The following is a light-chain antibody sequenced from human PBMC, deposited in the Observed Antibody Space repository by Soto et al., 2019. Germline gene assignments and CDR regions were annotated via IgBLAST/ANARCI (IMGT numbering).Light chain of an antibody. CDR3: ATWDDSRNGVL. J-gene: IGLJ2*01. CDR2: TNN. V-gene: IGLV1-44*01. CDR1: SSSIGTHT. Sequence: QSVLTQPPSASGTPGQKVTISCSGSSSSIGTHTVHWYQQLPETAPKLLIYTNNHRPSGVPDRFSGSKSGTSASLDISGLQSEDEADYYCATWDDSRNGVLFGGGTKLTVL.